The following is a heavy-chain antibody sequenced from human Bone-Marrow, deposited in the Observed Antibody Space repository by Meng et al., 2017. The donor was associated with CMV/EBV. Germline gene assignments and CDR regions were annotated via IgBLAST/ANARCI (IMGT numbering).Heavy chain of an antibody. J-gene: IGHJ4*02. CDR2: INPSGGST. CDR3: ARGLDYCDFWFVWLGD. D-gene: IGHD3-3*01. Sequence: ASVKVSCKASGYTFTSYYMHWVRQAPGQGLEWMGIINPSGGSTSYAQKFQGRVTMTRDTSTSTVYMELSSLRSEDTAEYYSARGLDYCDFWFVWLGDWGQGTLVTVSS. V-gene: IGHV1-46*01. CDR1: GYTFTSYY.